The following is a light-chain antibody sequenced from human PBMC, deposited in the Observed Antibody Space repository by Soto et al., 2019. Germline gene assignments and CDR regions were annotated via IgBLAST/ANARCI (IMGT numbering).Light chain of an antibody. J-gene: IGKJ1*01. V-gene: IGKV3-20*01. CDR1: QSLSKNY. CDR2: DAS. CDR3: QQCVTTPLT. Sequence: EIVLTQSPGTLSLSPGERVTLSCRASQSLSKNYLAWYQHKPGQAPRLLIHDASNRATGIPDRFSGSGSGTDFTLNISSLEPEDSAVYYCQQCVTTPLTFGPGTKVEI.